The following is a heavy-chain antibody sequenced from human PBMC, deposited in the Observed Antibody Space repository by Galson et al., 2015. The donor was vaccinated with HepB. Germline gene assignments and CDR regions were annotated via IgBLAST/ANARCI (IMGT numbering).Heavy chain of an antibody. Sequence: SLRLSCAGSGFTFGDYAVTWFRQAPGKGLEWVGLIRSKGFGGTTEYAASVKGRFTISRDDSKSIAYLQMNSLETEDTAVYYCARSQSIDYWGQGTLVTVSS. CDR1: GFTFGDYA. CDR2: IRSKGFGGTT. CDR3: ARSQSIDY. V-gene: IGHV3-49*03. J-gene: IGHJ4*02. D-gene: IGHD6-19*01.